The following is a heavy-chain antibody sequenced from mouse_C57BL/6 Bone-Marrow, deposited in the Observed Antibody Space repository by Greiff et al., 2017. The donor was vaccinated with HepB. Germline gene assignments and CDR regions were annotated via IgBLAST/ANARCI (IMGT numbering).Heavy chain of an antibody. CDR2: IYPGDGDT. CDR1: GYAFSSSW. CDR3: ARSRGIFITTVVATPYFDY. Sequence: VQLVESGPELVKPGASVKISCKASGYAFSSSWMNWVKQRPGKGLEWIGRIYPGDGDTNYNGKFKGKATLTADKSSSTAYMQLSSLTSEDSAVYFCARSRGIFITTVVATPYFDYWGQGTTLTVSS. V-gene: IGHV1-82*01. D-gene: IGHD1-1*01. J-gene: IGHJ2*01.